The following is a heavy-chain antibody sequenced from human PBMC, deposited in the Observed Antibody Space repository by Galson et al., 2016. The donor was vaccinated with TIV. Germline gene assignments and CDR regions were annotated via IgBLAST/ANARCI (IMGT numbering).Heavy chain of an antibody. CDR2: SISRGDET. Sequence: SLRLSCAASGFTFSKFPMSWVRQAPGKGLEWVSTSISRGDETFYADSVQGRFTISRDTSTSTVFLQMNGLRADDAAVYYCGQEVGARGWYTVENWGQGTLVTVAS. CDR3: GQEVGARGWYTVEN. CDR1: GFTFSKFP. V-gene: IGHV3-23*01. D-gene: IGHD6-19*01. J-gene: IGHJ4*02.